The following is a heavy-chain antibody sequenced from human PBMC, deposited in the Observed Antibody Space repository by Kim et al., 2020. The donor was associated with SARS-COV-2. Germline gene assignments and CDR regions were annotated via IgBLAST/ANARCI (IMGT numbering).Heavy chain of an antibody. CDR2: IYYSGST. CDR1: GGSVSSGSYY. V-gene: IGHV4-61*01. D-gene: IGHD3-3*01. CDR3: ARGVSDDFWSGYQFYYYGMDV. J-gene: IGHJ6*02. Sequence: SETLSLTCTVSGGSVSSGSYYWSWIRQPPGKGLEWIGYIYYSGSTNYNPSLKSRVTISVDTSKNQFSLKLSSVTAADTAVYYCARGVSDDFWSGYQFYYYGMDVWGQGTTVTVSS.